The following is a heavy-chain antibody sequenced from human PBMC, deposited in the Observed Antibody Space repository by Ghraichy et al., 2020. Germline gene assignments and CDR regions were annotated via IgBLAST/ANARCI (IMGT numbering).Heavy chain of an antibody. Sequence: SETLSLTCTVSGGSISSSSYYWGWIRQPPGKGLEWIGSIYYSGSTYYNPSLKSRVTISVDTSKNQFSLKLSSVTAADTAVYYCARGPITIFGVVSKLSNFDYWGQGTLVTVSS. CDR1: GGSISSSSYY. D-gene: IGHD3-3*01. CDR3: ARGPITIFGVVSKLSNFDY. CDR2: IYYSGST. J-gene: IGHJ4*02. V-gene: IGHV4-39*07.